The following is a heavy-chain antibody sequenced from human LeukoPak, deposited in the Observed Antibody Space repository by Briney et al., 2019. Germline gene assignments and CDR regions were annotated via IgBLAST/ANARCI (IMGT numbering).Heavy chain of an antibody. J-gene: IGHJ4*02. Sequence: AGRSLRLSCAASGLTFSSFAMHWVRQAPGKGLEWVTVISIDGTREHYADSVKGRFTISRDNSKSTLYLQMDSLRAEDTAVYYCAKEGEGDSWDSLDYWGQGTLVTITS. CDR2: ISIDGTRE. CDR1: GLTFSSFA. V-gene: IGHV3-30*04. D-gene: IGHD3-16*01. CDR3: AKEGEGDSWDSLDY.